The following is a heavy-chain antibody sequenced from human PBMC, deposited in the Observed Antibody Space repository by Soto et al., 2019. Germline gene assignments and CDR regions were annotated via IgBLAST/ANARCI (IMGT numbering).Heavy chain of an antibody. CDR3: ARHSRSAAIFFP. CDR2: ISGSGGST. Sequence: PGGSLRLSCAASGFTFSSYAMSWVRQAPGKGLEWVSAISGSGGSTYYADSVKGRFTISRDNSKNSLYLQMNSLRAEDTAVYYCARHSRSAAIFFPWGQGTQVTVSS. CDR1: GFTFSSYA. J-gene: IGHJ5*02. D-gene: IGHD3-22*01. V-gene: IGHV3-23*01.